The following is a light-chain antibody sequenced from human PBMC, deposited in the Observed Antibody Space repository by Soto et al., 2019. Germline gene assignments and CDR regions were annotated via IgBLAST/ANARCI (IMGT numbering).Light chain of an antibody. CDR2: ENN. V-gene: IGLV1-51*02. CDR1: SSNIGNNY. CDR3: GTWDSSLSAGI. Sequence: QSVLTQSPSVSAAPGQKVTISCSGSSSNIGNNYVSWYQQVPGTAPKLLIYENNKRPSGIPDRFSGSKSGTSATLGITGLQTGDEADYYCGTWDSSLSAGIFGGGTKLTVL. J-gene: IGLJ2*01.